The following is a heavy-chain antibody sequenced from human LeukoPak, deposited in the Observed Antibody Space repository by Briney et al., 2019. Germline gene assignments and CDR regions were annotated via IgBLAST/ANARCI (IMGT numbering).Heavy chain of an antibody. CDR3: ASSSGYKDL. D-gene: IGHD5-12*01. Sequence: SETLSLTCTVSGGSISSGSYYWSWIRQPAGKGLEWIGRIYTSGSTNYNPSLKSRVTISVDTSKNQFSLKLSSVTAADTAVYYCASSSGYKDLWGRGTLVTVSS. J-gene: IGHJ2*01. V-gene: IGHV4-61*02. CDR1: GGSISSGSYY. CDR2: IYTSGST.